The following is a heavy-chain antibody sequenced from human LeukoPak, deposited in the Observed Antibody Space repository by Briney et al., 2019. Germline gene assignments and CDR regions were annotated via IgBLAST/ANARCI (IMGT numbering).Heavy chain of an antibody. J-gene: IGHJ6*02. CDR3: AKGYSSSWFRGYYYYGMDV. D-gene: IGHD6-13*01. Sequence: GGSPRLSCAASGFTFSSYWMSWVRQAPGKGLEWVADIKQDGSEKYYVDSVKGRFTISRDNSKNTLYLQMNSLRAEDTAVYYCAKGYSSSWFRGYYYYGMDVWGQGTTVTVSS. CDR2: IKQDGSEK. CDR1: GFTFSSYW. V-gene: IGHV3-7*01.